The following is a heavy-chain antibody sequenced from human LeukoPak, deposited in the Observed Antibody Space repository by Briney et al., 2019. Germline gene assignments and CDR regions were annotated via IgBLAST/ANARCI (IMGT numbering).Heavy chain of an antibody. CDR3: ARGNANPAINL. D-gene: IGHD2-2*01. J-gene: IGHJ4*02. CDR2: ISHDGAKK. Sequence: GRSLRLSCSASGFTFNIFGMHWVRQAPGRGLEWVAVISHDGAKKHYADSVKGRFTTSRDTSKTTLFLQMDSLRVEDTAVYYWARGNANPAINLWGKAPRATVSS. V-gene: IGHV3-30*03. CDR1: GFTFNIFG.